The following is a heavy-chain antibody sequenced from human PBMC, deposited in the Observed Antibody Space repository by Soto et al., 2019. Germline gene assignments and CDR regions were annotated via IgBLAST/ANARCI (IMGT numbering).Heavy chain of an antibody. D-gene: IGHD3-3*01. CDR2: ISSSSSYI. V-gene: IGHV3-21*01. CDR1: GFTFSSYS. J-gene: IGHJ6*02. Sequence: GGSLRLSCAASGFTFSSYSMNWVRQAPGKGLEWVSSISSSSSYIYYADSVKGRFTISRDNAKNSLYLQMNSLRAEDTAVYYCARSLKKTICGVVIDYGMDVWGQGTTVTVSS. CDR3: ARSLKKTICGVVIDYGMDV.